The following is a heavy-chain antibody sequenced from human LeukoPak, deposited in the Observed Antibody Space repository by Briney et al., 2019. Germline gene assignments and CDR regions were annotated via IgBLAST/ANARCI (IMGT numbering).Heavy chain of an antibody. J-gene: IGHJ4*02. V-gene: IGHV3-48*02. CDR2: ISSSSSTI. Sequence: PGGSLRLSCAASGFTFSSYSMNRVRQAPGKGLEWVSYISSSSSTIYYADSVKGRFTISRDNAKNSLYLQMNSLRDEDTAVYYCARNLKLRFLEWLPNAGFDYWGQGTLVTVSS. CDR1: GFTFSSYS. CDR3: ARNLKLRFLEWLPNAGFDY. D-gene: IGHD3-3*01.